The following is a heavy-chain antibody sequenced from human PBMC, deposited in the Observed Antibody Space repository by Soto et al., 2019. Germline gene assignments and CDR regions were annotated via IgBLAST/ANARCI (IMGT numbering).Heavy chain of an antibody. CDR1: GGSISSYY. Sequence: PSETLSLTCTVSGGSISSYYWSWIRQPPGKGLEWIGYIYYSGSTNYNPSLKSRGTISVDTSKNQFSLKLSSVTAADTAVYYCARDRDYYYYGMDVWGQGTTVTVAS. J-gene: IGHJ6*02. V-gene: IGHV4-59*01. CDR3: ARDRDYYYYGMDV. CDR2: IYYSGST. D-gene: IGHD3-10*01.